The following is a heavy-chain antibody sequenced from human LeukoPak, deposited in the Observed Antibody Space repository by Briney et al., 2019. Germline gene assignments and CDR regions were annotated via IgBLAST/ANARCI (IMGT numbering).Heavy chain of an antibody. CDR3: AKDSLRPDLRDAFDI. V-gene: IGHV3-9*01. Sequence: GGSLRLSCAASGFTFDDYVMHWVRQAPGKGLEWVSGISWNSGTMTYADSVKGRFTISRDNAKNSLYLQMNSLRAEDTALYYCAKDSLRPDLRDAFDIWGQGTMVTVSS. CDR1: GFTFDDYV. CDR2: ISWNSGTM. D-gene: IGHD4-17*01. J-gene: IGHJ3*02.